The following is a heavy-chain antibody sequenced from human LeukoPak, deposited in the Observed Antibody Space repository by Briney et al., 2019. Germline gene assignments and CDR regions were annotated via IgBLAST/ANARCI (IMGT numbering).Heavy chain of an antibody. V-gene: IGHV4-4*07. J-gene: IGHJ4*02. CDR3: AKEVLYYYDSSGYLYYFDY. CDR2: IYTSGST. D-gene: IGHD3-22*01. Sequence: SETLSLTCTVSGGSISSYYWSWIRQPAGKGLEWIGRIYTSGSTNYNPSLKSRVTMSVDTSKNQFSLKLSSVTAADTAVYYCAKEVLYYYDSSGYLYYFDYWGQGTLVTVSS. CDR1: GGSISSYY.